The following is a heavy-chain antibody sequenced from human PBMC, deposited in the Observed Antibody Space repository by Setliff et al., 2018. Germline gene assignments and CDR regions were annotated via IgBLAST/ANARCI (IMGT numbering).Heavy chain of an antibody. V-gene: IGHV1-69*05. J-gene: IGHJ6*03. CDR3: VREGVDSRSSTDYRYYMDV. Sequence: SVKVSCKASGYTFTNYGVSWVRQAPGQGLEWMGGTIPIFGTTDYAQKFQGRVTIITDESTSTAFMQLSSLRSEDTAVYYCVREGVDSRSSTDYRYYMDVWGKGTTVTVSS. CDR2: TIPIFGTT. D-gene: IGHD3-22*01. CDR1: GYTFTNYG.